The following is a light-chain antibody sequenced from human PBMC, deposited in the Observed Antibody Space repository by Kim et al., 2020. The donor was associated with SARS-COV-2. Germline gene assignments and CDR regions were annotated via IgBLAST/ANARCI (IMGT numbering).Light chain of an antibody. V-gene: IGLV3-19*01. Sequence: SSELTQDPAVSVALGQTVRITCQGDSLRSYYATWYQQQPGQAPILVIYGKNNRPSGIPDRFSGSSSGNTASLTITGTQAGDEADYYCNSRDSNGNVVFGGGAKLTDL. CDR3: NSRDSNGNVV. J-gene: IGLJ2*01. CDR2: GKN. CDR1: SLRSYY.